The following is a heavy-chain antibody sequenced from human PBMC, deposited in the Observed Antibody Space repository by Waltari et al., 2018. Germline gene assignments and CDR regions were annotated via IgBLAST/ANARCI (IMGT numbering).Heavy chain of an antibody. J-gene: IGHJ4*02. D-gene: IGHD2-2*01. Sequence: QLQLQESGSGLVKPSQTLSLTCAVSGGSISSGGYSWSWIRQPPGEGLEWIGYIYHSGSTYYNPSLKSRVTISVDRSKNQFSLKLSSVTAADTAVYYCARGVVVPAAIPRYYFDYWGQGTMVTVSS. V-gene: IGHV4-30-2*01. CDR3: ARGVVVPAAIPRYYFDY. CDR2: IYHSGST. CDR1: GGSISSGGYS.